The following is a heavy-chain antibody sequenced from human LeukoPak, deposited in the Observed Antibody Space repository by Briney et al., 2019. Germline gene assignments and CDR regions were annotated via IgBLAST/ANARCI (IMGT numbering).Heavy chain of an antibody. CDR2: SYPGDSDT. Sequence: GESLKISCKGSGYSFSTYWIGWVRHMPGKGLEWMGISYPGDSDTRYSPSFQGQVIISADKSISTAYLQWSSLKASDTAMYYCATGDSGYDFPYWGQGTLVTVSS. V-gene: IGHV5-51*01. CDR3: ATGDSGYDFPY. J-gene: IGHJ4*02. D-gene: IGHD5-12*01. CDR1: GYSFSTYW.